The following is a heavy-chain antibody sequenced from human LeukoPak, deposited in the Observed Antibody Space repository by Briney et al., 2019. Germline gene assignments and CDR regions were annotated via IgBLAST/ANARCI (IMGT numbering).Heavy chain of an antibody. D-gene: IGHD2-15*01. V-gene: IGHV4-39*01. CDR3: ASRYCSGGSCYPFDY. CDR2: IYYSGST. CDR1: GGSISGSSYY. Sequence: SETLSLTCTVSGGSISGSSYYWGWIRQPPGKGLEWIGSIYYSGSTYYNPSLKSRVTISVDTSKNQFSLKLSSVTAADTAVYYCASRYCSGGSCYPFDYWGQGTLVTVSS. J-gene: IGHJ4*02.